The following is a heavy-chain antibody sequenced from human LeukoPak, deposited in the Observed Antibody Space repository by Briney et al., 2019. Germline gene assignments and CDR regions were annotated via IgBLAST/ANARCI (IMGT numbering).Heavy chain of an antibody. D-gene: IGHD6-6*01. CDR1: GYTLTELS. V-gene: IGHV1-24*01. CDR3: ATPKTYSSSSFNFDY. J-gene: IGHJ4*02. CDR2: FDPEDGET. Sequence: ASVKVSCKVSGYTLTELSMHWVRQAPGKGLEWMGGFDPEDGETIYAQKFQGRVTMTEDTSTDTAYTELSSLRSEDTAVYYCATPKTYSSSSFNFDYWGQGTLVTVSS.